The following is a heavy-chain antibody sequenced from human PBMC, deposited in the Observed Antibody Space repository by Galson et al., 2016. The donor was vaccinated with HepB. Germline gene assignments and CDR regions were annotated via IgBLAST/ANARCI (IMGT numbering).Heavy chain of an antibody. CDR3: GKHGGFDY. D-gene: IGHD3-16*01. CDR1: GFTLSQYW. V-gene: IGHV3-23*01. CDR2: ITNSGGAT. Sequence: SLRLSCAASGFTLSQYWMHWVRQAPGEGLMWVSGITNSGGATHYADSVKGRFTISRDNSKNTLYLYMNSLRAGDTAVYYCGKHGGFDYWGQGALVTVSS. J-gene: IGHJ4*02.